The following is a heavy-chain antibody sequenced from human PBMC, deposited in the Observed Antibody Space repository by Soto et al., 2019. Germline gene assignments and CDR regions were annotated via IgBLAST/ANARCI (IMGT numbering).Heavy chain of an antibody. J-gene: IGHJ4*02. Sequence: VQLLESGGGLVQPGGSLRLSCAASGFTFSSYAMSWVRQAPGKGLEWVSAISGSGGSTYYADSVKGRFSISRGNSENTLYLQVNRLRAEDQAVDDCSWEGGTGGQGPLVTVSS. CDR1: GFTFSSYA. D-gene: IGHD1-26*01. V-gene: IGHV3-23*01. CDR2: ISGSGGST. CDR3: SWEGGT.